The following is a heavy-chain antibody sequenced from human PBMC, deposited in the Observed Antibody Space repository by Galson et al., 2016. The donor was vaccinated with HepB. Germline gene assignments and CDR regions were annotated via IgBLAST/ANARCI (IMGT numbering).Heavy chain of an antibody. D-gene: IGHD4/OR15-4a*01. CDR3: ATIDDYGDNHY. V-gene: IGHV4-61*02. J-gene: IGHJ4*02. Sequence: TLSLTCTVSGGSLSSGRSYWSWIRQPAGKGLEWIGLFYTTGSTHYNPSLKSRVTISVDTPQNQFSLKLNSPTAADTAMDYCATIDDYGDNHYWGQGTLVTVSS. CDR1: GGSLSSGRSY. CDR2: FYTTGST.